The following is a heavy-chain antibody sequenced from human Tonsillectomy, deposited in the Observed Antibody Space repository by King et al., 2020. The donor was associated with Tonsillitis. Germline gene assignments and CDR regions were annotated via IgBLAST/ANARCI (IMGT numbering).Heavy chain of an antibody. D-gene: IGHD6-19*01. CDR2: ILYDGSNK. CDR1: GFTFSSYA. V-gene: IGHV3-30*04. J-gene: IGHJ4*02. Sequence: VQLVESGGGVVQPGRSLRLSCAASGFTFSSYAMHWVRQAPGKGLEWVAVILYDGSNKYYADSVKGRFTISRDNFKNTVYLQMNSLRVEDTAVYYWARVGGQWLVIADYWGQGTLVTVSS. CDR3: ARVGGQWLVIADY.